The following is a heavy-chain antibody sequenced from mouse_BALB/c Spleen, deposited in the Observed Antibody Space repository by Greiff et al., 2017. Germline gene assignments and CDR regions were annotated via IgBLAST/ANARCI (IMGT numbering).Heavy chain of an antibody. Sequence: EVQVVESGGGLVKPGGSLKLSCAASGFTFSSYAMSWVRQSPEKRLEWVAEISSGGSYTYYPDTVTGRFTISRDNAKNTLYLEMSSLRSEDTAMYYCAREGYYGYWYFDVWGAGTTVTVSS. V-gene: IGHV5-9-4*01. D-gene: IGHD1-1*01. CDR2: ISSGGSYT. CDR1: GFTFSSYA. CDR3: AREGYYGYWYFDV. J-gene: IGHJ1*01.